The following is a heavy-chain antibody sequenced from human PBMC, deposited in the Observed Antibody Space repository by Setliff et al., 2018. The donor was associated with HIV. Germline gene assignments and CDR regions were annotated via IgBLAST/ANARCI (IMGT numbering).Heavy chain of an antibody. CDR2: IYPADSDT. V-gene: IGHV5-51*01. CDR1: GYIFTSYW. CDR3: ARLPGSWLQSLWERAPYYFDY. D-gene: IGHD5-12*01. Sequence: GESLKISCKGSGYIFTSYWIAWVRQMPGKGLEWMGIIYPADSDTRYSPSFQGQVTISADKSISTAFLQWNSLRASDTAMYYCARLPGSWLQSLWERAPYYFDYWGPGTLVTVSS. J-gene: IGHJ4*02.